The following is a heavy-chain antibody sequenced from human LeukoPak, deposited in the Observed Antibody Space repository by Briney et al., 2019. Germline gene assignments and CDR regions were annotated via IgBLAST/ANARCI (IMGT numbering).Heavy chain of an antibody. D-gene: IGHD2-21*02. Sequence: PSETLSLTCTVSGGSISSSSYYWGWIRQPPGKGLEWIGSIYYSGSTYYNPSLKSRVTISVDRSKNQFSLRLTSVTAADTAVYYCARDRYCGGDCYSWYFDLWGRGTLVTVSS. V-gene: IGHV4-39*07. CDR3: ARDRYCGGDCYSWYFDL. J-gene: IGHJ2*01. CDR1: GGSISSSSYY. CDR2: IYYSGST.